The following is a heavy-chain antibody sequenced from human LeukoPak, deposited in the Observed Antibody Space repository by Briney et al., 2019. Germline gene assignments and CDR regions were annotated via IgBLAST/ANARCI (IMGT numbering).Heavy chain of an antibody. CDR3: ARVVLSQALFDY. V-gene: IGHV4-31*03. Sequence: SETLSLTCTVSGGSISSRSYYWGWIRQPPGKGLEWIGYIYYSGSTYYNPSLKSRVTISVDTSKNQFSLKLSSVTAADTAVYYCARVVLSQALFDYWGQGTLVTVSS. D-gene: IGHD2/OR15-2a*01. J-gene: IGHJ4*02. CDR1: GGSISSRSYY. CDR2: IYYSGST.